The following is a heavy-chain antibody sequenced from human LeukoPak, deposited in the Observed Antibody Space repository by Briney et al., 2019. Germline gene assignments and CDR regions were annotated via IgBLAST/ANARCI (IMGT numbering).Heavy chain of an antibody. J-gene: IGHJ4*02. V-gene: IGHV3-48*01. CDR3: ASMAPWAGDLYFDY. CDR1: GLTFSSYS. CDR2: ISSGSTTT. Sequence: GGSLRLSCAVSGLTFSSYSMNWVRQAPGKGLEWVSYISSGSTTTHYADSEKGRFTISRDNAKNSLFLQMDSLRAEDTAVYYCASMAPWAGDLYFDYWGQGILVTVSS. D-gene: IGHD7-27*01.